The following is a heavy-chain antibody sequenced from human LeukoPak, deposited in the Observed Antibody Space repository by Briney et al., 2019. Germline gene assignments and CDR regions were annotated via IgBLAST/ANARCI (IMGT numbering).Heavy chain of an antibody. D-gene: IGHD2-15*01. CDR3: ARVLLWDIVVVVAPGDY. V-gene: IGHV1-2*02. Sequence: GASVKVSCKASGYSFNDKYLHWVRQAPGQGLEWMGSINPNSGGTNYAQKFQGRVTMTTDTSMSTAYMELRSLRSDDTAVYYCARVLLWDIVVVVAPGDYWGQGTLVTVSS. J-gene: IGHJ4*02. CDR1: GYSFNDKY. CDR2: INPNSGGT.